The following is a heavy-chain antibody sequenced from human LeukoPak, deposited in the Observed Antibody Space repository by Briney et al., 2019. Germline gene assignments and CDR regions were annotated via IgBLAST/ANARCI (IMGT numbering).Heavy chain of an antibody. CDR3: ARDTAD. CDR2: ISYDGSNK. Sequence: QSGGSLRLSCAASGFTFSSYAMHWVRQAPGKGLEWVAVISYDGSNKYYADSVKGRFTISRDNSKNTLYLQMNSLRAEDTAVYYCARDTADWGQGTLVTVSS. J-gene: IGHJ4*02. V-gene: IGHV3-30*04. D-gene: IGHD4-17*01. CDR1: GFTFSSYA.